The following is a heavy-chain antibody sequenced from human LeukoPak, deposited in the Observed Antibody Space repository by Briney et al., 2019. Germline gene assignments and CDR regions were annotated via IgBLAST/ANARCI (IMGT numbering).Heavy chain of an antibody. CDR3: ARDRSSWNSADYGMDV. V-gene: IGHV3-66*01. J-gene: IGHJ6*02. Sequence: GGSLRLSCAASGFTVRSNYMTWVRQAPGKGLEWVSVLYSGGDTDYADSVKGRFTISRDNSKNTLFLQMNSLRAEDTAVYFCARDRSSWNSADYGMDVWGQGTTVTVSS. CDR1: GFTVRSNY. D-gene: IGHD1-1*01. CDR2: LYSGGDT.